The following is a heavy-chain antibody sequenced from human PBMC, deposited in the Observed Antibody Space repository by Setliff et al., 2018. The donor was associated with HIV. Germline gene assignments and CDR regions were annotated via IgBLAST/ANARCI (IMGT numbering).Heavy chain of an antibody. CDR1: GGSISSGSYY. CDR2: IYTSGRT. CDR3: ARADSSDFPERFKWFDP. V-gene: IGHV4-61*02. Sequence: KTSETLSLTCTVSGGSISSGSYYWSWIRQPAGKGLEWIGRIYTSGRTNYNPSLKSRVTISIDMSKNQFSLRLSSVTAADTAVYYCARADSSDFPERFKWFDPWGQGTLVTVS. J-gene: IGHJ5*02. D-gene: IGHD3-22*01.